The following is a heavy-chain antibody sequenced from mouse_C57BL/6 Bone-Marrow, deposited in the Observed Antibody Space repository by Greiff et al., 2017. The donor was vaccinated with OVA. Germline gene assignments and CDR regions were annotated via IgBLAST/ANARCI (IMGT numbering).Heavy chain of an antibody. J-gene: IGHJ2*01. Sequence: EVKVEESGGGLVKPGGSLKLSCAASGFTFSDYGMHWVRQAPEKGLEWVAYISSGSSTIYYADTVKGRFTISRDNAKNTLFLQMTSLSAEDTAMYYCARSDYDYFDYWGQGTTLTVSS. CDR2: ISSGSSTI. CDR3: ARSDYDYFDY. D-gene: IGHD2-4*01. CDR1: GFTFSDYG. V-gene: IGHV5-17*01.